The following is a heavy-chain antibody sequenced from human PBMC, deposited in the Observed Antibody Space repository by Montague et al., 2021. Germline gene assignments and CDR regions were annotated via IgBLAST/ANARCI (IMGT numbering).Heavy chain of an antibody. D-gene: IGHD3-16*01. CDR1: GGSVSSPD. CDR2: IYYSGST. V-gene: IGHV4-4*02. J-gene: IGHJ4*02. CDR3: AGWGLLEKYYFDY. Sequence: SETLSLTCAVSGGSVSSPDWCSWVRQAPGKGLEWIGYIYYSGSTNYNPSLKSRVTISVDTSKNQFSLRLSSVTAADTAVYYCAGWGLLEKYYFDYWGQGTLVTVSS.